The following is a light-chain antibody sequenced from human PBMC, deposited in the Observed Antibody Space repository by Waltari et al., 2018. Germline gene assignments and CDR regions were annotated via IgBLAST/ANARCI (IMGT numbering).Light chain of an antibody. V-gene: IGKV3-20*01. CDR1: QSVSSSY. CDR3: QQYGSSPWT. J-gene: IGKJ1*01. Sequence: EIVLTQSPGTLSLPPGERATLSCRASQSVSSSYLAWYQQKPGQAPRVLIHGASTRATGIPDRFSGSGSGTDFTLTISRLEPEDFAVYYCQQYGSSPWTFGQGTKVEIK. CDR2: GAS.